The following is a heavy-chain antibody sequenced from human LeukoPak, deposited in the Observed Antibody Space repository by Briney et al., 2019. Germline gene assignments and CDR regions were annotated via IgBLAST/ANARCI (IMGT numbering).Heavy chain of an antibody. CDR1: GGSFSGYY. CDR2: INHSGST. D-gene: IGHD3-10*01. Sequence: SETLSLTCAVYGGSFSGYYWSWIRQPPGKGLEWIGEINHSGSTNYNPSLKSRVTISVDTSKNQFSLKLSSVTAADTAVYYCARAVGRFGELLFWGQGTLVTVSS. CDR3: ARAVGRFGELLF. J-gene: IGHJ4*02. V-gene: IGHV4-34*01.